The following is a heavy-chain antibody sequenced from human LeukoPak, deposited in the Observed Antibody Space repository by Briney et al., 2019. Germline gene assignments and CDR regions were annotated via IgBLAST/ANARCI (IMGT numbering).Heavy chain of an antibody. CDR3: ARDPAYCGGETLTCGFDP. V-gene: IGHV3-20*04. D-gene: IGHD2-21*01. J-gene: IGHJ5*02. CDR1: GFTFDDYG. CDR2: INWNGGST. Sequence: GGSLRLSCAASGFTFDDYGMSWVRQAPGKGLEWVSGINWNGGSTGYADSVKGRFTISRDNAKNSLYLQMNSLRAEDTALYYCARDPAYCGGETLTCGFDPWGQGTLVTVSS.